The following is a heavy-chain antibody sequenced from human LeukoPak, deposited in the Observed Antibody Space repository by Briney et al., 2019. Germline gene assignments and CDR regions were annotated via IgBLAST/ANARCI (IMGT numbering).Heavy chain of an antibody. V-gene: IGHV1-18*01. D-gene: IGHD3-22*01. J-gene: IGHJ4*02. CDR1: GYTFTSYG. CDR2: ISAYNGNT. Sequence: ASVKVPCKASGYTFTSYGISWVRQAPGQGLEWMGWISAYNGNTNYAQKLQGRVTITTDTSTSTAYMELRSLRSDDTAVYYCARARGYYDSSGYCFDYWGQGTLVTVPS. CDR3: ARARGYYDSSGYCFDY.